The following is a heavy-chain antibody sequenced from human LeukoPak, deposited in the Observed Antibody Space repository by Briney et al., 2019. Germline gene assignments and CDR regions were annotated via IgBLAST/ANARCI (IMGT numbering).Heavy chain of an antibody. J-gene: IGHJ6*02. V-gene: IGHV1-69*13. CDR2: IIPIFGTA. D-gene: IGHD2-15*01. CDR3: ARGYCSGGSCYLLLYGMDV. Sequence: GASVKVSCKASGGTFSSYAISWVRQAPGQGLEWMGGIIPIFGTANYAQKFQGRVTITADESTSTAYMELSSLRSEDTAVYYCARGYCSGGSCYLLLYGMDVWGQGTTVTVSS. CDR1: GGTFSSYA.